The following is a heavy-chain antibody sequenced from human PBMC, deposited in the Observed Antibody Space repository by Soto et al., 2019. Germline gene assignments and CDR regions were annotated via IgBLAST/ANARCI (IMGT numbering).Heavy chain of an antibody. V-gene: IGHV1-18*01. D-gene: IGHD3-10*01. J-gene: IGHJ4*02. CDR3: VRDLDGSGSYYTDY. CDR2: IRVHKGNT. CDR1: GYNFINYG. Sequence: QVHLVQSGVEVKKPGASVKVSCKASGYNFINYGITWVRQAPGQGLEWMGWIRVHKGNTNYAQKFQGRVTMTTDTSTNTAYMELRSLRPDDTAVYYWVRDLDGSGSYYTDYWGPGTLVIVSS.